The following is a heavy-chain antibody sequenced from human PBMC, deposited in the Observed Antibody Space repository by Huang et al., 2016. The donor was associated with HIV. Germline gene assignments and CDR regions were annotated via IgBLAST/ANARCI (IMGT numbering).Heavy chain of an antibody. Sequence: EVQLVESGGGLVQPGGSLRLSCAVSGFSISSHWMHLVRQAPGKGLGGVSRINSDGRSTSYADAVKGRFTISRDNAKNTLYLQMNSLSAEDTAVYYCARDPRIQSWLNFFDYWGQGTLVSVSS. CDR2: INSDGRST. J-gene: IGHJ4*01. D-gene: IGHD3-22*01. CDR1: GFSISSHW. CDR3: ARDPRIQSWLNFFDY. V-gene: IGHV3-74*01.